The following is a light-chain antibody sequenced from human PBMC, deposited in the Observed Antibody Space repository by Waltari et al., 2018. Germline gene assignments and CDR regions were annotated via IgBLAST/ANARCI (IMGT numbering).Light chain of an antibody. V-gene: IGKV2-28*01. CDR2: FGS. CDR3: MQGLQIPFT. Sequence: EIVMTQPPISPPVTPGEPANISCRSSESLLHTNGYYYLDWYLQRPGQSPQLLIFFGSSRASGVADRFSGSASGTDFTLQVSRVEAEDVGVYFCMQGLQIPFTFGQGTRLQI. J-gene: IGKJ2*01. CDR1: ESLLHTNGYYY.